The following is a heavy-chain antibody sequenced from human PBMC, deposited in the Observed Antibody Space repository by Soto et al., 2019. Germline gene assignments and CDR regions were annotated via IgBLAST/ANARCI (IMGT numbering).Heavy chain of an antibody. D-gene: IGHD1-7*01. J-gene: IGHJ3*01. CDR3: ARSLPGTYGAFDL. V-gene: IGHV3-74*01. CDR2: ISGDGSST. Sequence: GGSLRLSCAASGFSFSSYWMHWVRQSPGKGLVWVSRISGDGSSTNYADSVKGRFTISRDNAKNTVYLQIDSLRAEDTAVYYCARSLPGTYGAFDLWGQGTVVTVSS. CDR1: GFSFSSYW.